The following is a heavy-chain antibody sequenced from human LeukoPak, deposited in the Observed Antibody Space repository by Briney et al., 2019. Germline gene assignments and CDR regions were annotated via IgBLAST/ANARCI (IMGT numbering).Heavy chain of an antibody. D-gene: IGHD3-16*01. CDR2: IHSSGST. CDR1: GGSISTYY. Sequence: SETLSLTCAVSGGSISTYYWSWIRQRAGKGLEWIGRIHSSGSTNYNPSLKSRVTMSVDTSKNQFSLKLTSVTAADTAVYYCARGGGGYYYGLDVWGQGTTVTASS. CDR3: ARGGGGYYYGLDV. J-gene: IGHJ6*02. V-gene: IGHV4-4*07.